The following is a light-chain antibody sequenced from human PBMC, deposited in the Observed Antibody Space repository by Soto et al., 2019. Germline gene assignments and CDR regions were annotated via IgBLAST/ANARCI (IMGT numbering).Light chain of an antibody. CDR3: QQTYGLPT. J-gene: IGKJ3*01. CDR2: GAL. Sequence: DIQMTQSPSSLSASVGDGVTITCRASQSIGNHVNWYQQQSGKAPKLLISGALSLQSGVPSRFSGSGSGTDFTLTIDTLQPEDFATYSCQQTYGLPTFGPGTTVAVK. CDR1: QSIGNH. V-gene: IGKV1-39*01.